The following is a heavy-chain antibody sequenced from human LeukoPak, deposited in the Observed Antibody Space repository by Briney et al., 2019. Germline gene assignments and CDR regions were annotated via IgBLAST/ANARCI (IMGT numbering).Heavy chain of an antibody. CDR1: GFTFSSYS. CDR2: ISSSSSYI. Sequence: GGSLRLSCAASGFTFSSYSMNWVRQAPGKGLEWVSSISSSSSYIYYADSVKGRFTISRDNSKNTLYLQMNSLRAEDTAVYYCAREGCSSTSCSAYGMDVWGQGTTVTVSS. CDR3: AREGCSSTSCSAYGMDV. D-gene: IGHD2-2*01. V-gene: IGHV3-21*01. J-gene: IGHJ6*02.